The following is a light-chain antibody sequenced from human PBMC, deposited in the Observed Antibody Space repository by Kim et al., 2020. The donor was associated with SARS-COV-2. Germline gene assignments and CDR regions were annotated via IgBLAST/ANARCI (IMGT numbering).Light chain of an antibody. CDR2: GAS. CDR1: QSVSSN. CDR3: QQFHNWPPIP. V-gene: IGKV3-15*01. Sequence: EIVMTQSPATLSVSPGERATLSCRASQSVSSNLAWYQQKPGQAPRLLIYGASTRATGIPARFSGSGSGTEFTLTISSLQSEDFAVYYCQQFHNWPPIPFGQGTRLEIK. J-gene: IGKJ5*01.